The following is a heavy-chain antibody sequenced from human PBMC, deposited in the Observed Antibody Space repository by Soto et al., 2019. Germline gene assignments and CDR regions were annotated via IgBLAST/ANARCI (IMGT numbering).Heavy chain of an antibody. Sequence: GVLRLSCAASGFTFSSYAMSWVRQAPGKGLEWVSAISGSGGSTYYADSVKGRFTISRDNYKNTLYLQTNSLRAEDTAVYYCAQAHIVVVVAATAPYWFDPWGQGTLVTVSS. D-gene: IGHD2-15*01. J-gene: IGHJ5*02. CDR3: AQAHIVVVVAATAPYWFDP. CDR1: GFTFSSYA. CDR2: ISGSGGST. V-gene: IGHV3-23*01.